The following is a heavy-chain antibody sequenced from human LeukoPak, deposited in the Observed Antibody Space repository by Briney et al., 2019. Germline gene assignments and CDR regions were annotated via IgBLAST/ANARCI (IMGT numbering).Heavy chain of an antibody. V-gene: IGHV3-7*02. D-gene: IGHD3-9*01. CDR3: ARAGIHYDILTGYYKPAFDI. Sequence: PGGSLRLSCVASGFSFSSHWMSWVRQAPGKGLEWVANIKQDASEVYYVDSVKGRFTISRDNAKNSLYLQMNSLRAEDTAVYYCARAGIHYDILTGYYKPAFDIWGQGTMVTVSS. CDR2: IKQDASEV. CDR1: GFSFSSHW. J-gene: IGHJ3*02.